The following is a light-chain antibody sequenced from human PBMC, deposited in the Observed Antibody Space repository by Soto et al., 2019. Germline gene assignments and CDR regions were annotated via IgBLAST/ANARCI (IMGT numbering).Light chain of an antibody. CDR3: SSYTSSSTSVV. V-gene: IGLV2-14*01. CDR2: DVS. J-gene: IGLJ2*01. CDR1: SSDVGTYNY. Sequence: QSALTQPASVSGSPGQSNTISCTGASSDVGTYNYVSWYQQHPGKAPKLMIYDVSNRPSGVSDRFSGSKSGNTASLTISGLQADDEADYYCSSYTSSSTSVVFGGGTKLTVL.